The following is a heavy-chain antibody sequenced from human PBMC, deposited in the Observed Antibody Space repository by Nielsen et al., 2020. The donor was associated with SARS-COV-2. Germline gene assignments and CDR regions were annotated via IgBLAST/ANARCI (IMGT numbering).Heavy chain of an antibody. V-gene: IGHV3-74*01. CDR3: ATTGYSSSWYGTHAFDI. CDR1: GFTFSSYW. J-gene: IGHJ3*02. Sequence: GGSLRLSCAASGFTFSSYWMHWVRQAPGKGLVWVSRINSDGSSTSYADSVKGRFTISRDNAKNTLYLQMNSLRAEDTALYHCATTGYSSSWYGTHAFDIWGQGTMVTVSS. CDR2: INSDGSST. D-gene: IGHD6-13*01.